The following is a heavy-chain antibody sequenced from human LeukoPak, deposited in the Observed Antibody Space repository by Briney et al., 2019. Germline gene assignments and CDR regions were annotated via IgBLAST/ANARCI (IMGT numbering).Heavy chain of an antibody. CDR1: GFTFGSYG. J-gene: IGHJ4*02. D-gene: IGHD6-19*01. CDR3: AKQYGAVAGFDY. CDR2: IRSDGSNK. V-gene: IGHV3-30*02. Sequence: PGGSLRLSCAASGFTFGSYGMHWVRQAPGKGLEWVTFIRSDGSNKYYADSVKGRFTISRDNSKNTLYLQMNSLRAEDTAVYYCAKQYGAVAGFDYWGQGTLVTVSS.